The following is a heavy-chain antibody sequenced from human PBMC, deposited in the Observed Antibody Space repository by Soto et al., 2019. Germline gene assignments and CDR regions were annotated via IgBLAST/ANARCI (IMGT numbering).Heavy chain of an antibody. CDR2: MNPDSGHA. D-gene: IGHD2-15*01. CDR3: ARRTHCSGGICYYGLDN. CDR1: GYTFTNSD. J-gene: IGHJ4*02. V-gene: IGHV1-8*01. Sequence: RASVKVSCKASGYTFTNSDINWVRQAPGQGLEWMGWMNPDSGHAAYAQKFQGRVTLTTSTSTSTVYMEMRSLGSEDTAVYYCARRTHCSGGICYYGLDNWGQGTLVTVSS.